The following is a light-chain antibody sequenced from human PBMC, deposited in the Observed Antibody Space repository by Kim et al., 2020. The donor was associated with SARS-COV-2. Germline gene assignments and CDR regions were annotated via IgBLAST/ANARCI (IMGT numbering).Light chain of an antibody. V-gene: IGLV3-1*01. Sequence: SYELTQPPSVSVSPGQTASITCSGDKLGDKYACWYQQKPGQSPVLVIYQDSKRSSGIPERFSGSNSGNTATLTISGTQAMDEADYYCQAWDSSTAVFGGVTQLTVL. CDR1: KLGDKY. J-gene: IGLJ3*02. CDR2: QDS. CDR3: QAWDSSTAV.